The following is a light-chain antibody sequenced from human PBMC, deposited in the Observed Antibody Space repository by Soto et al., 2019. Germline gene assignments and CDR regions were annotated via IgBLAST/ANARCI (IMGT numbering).Light chain of an antibody. CDR1: QSVLYSSNNKNY. CDR3: QKYYSTPFT. Sequence: DIVMTQSPDSLAVSLGERATINCKSSQSVLYSSNNKNYLTWHQQKPGQPPKLLIYWASTRESGVPDRFSGSGSGADFTLTISSLQAEDVAVYYCQKYYSTPFTFGPGTKVDVK. V-gene: IGKV4-1*01. CDR2: WAS. J-gene: IGKJ3*01.